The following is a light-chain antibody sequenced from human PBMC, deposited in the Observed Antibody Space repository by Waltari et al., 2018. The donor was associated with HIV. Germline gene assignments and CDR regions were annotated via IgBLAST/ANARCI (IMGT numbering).Light chain of an antibody. J-gene: IGKJ4*01. CDR1: QSVSSGF. Sequence: EIVLTQSPGNLSLSPGERATLSCRASQSVSSGFLAWYQQKPGQAPRLLIYGASSRATGLPDRFSGSGSGTDVTLTISRLEPEDFAVYYCQQYSSSLLTFGGGTKVEIK. V-gene: IGKV3-20*01. CDR3: QQYSSSLLT. CDR2: GAS.